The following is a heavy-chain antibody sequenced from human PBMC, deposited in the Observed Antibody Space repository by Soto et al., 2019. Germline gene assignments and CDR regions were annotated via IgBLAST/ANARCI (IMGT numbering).Heavy chain of an antibody. CDR3: ARHLGEGYFDY. J-gene: IGHJ4*01. V-gene: IGHV4-39*01. CDR1: GGSISSSTYF. Sequence: PSETLSLTCTVSGGSISSSTYFWGWVRQPPGKGLEWIGTIYYSGSTYYNPSLKSRVTISVDTSKNHFSLKLSSVTAADTAVYFCARHLGEGYFDYWGHGTLVTVSS. CDR2: IYYSGST.